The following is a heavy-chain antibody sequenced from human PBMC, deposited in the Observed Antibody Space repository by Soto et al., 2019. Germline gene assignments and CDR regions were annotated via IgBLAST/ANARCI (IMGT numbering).Heavy chain of an antibody. V-gene: IGHV1-69*13. D-gene: IGHD5-12*01. J-gene: IGHJ3*02. Sequence: GASVTVSCKASGGTFSSYAISWVRQAPGQGLEWMGGIIPIFGTANYAQKFQGRVTITADESTSTAYMELSSLRSEDTAVYYCARPIGWLQSYAFDIWGQGTMVTVSS. CDR1: GGTFSSYA. CDR3: ARPIGWLQSYAFDI. CDR2: IIPIFGTA.